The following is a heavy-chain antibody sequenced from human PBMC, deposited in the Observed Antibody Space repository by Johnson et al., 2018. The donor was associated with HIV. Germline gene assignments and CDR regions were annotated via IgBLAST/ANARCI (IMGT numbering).Heavy chain of an antibody. Sequence: VQLVESGGGVVQPGRSLRLSCAASGFTFSSYWMSWVRQAPGKGLEWVANIKQDGSEKYYVDSVKGRFTISRDKAKNSLYLQMNSLRAEDTAVYYCARVDGSGSLGAFDIWGQGTMVTVSS. V-gene: IGHV3-7*01. CDR1: GFTFSSYW. CDR2: IKQDGSEK. J-gene: IGHJ3*02. CDR3: ARVDGSGSLGAFDI. D-gene: IGHD3-10*01.